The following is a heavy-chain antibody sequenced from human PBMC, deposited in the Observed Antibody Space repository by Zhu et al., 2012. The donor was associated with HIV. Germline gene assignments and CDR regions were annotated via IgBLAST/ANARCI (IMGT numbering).Heavy chain of an antibody. CDR3: ARSVKGQLVFDS. V-gene: IGHV4-59*11. D-gene: IGHD1-1*01. Sequence: QVQLQESGPQLVKPSETLSLTCTVSGGSMSSHYWNWVRQPPGKGLQWIGYMYSSGSTKYNFSLKSRVAISLDMSKNQFSLNLSSVTTADTAVYYCARSVKGQLVFDSWGQGALVTASS. J-gene: IGHJ4*02. CDR2: MYSSGST. CDR1: GGSMSSHY.